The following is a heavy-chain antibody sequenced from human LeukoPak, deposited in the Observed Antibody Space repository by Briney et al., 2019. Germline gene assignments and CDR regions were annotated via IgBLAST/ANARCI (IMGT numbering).Heavy chain of an antibody. CDR1: GFTFSSYA. CDR3: AKKPSGYYDSSGYYYPFDY. D-gene: IGHD3-22*01. Sequence: GGSLRLSCAASGFTFSSYAMSWVRQAPGKGLEWVSAISGSGGSTYYADSVKGRFTISRDNSKNTLYLQMNSLRAEDTAVYYCAKKPSGYYDSSGYYYPFDYWGQGTLVTVSS. CDR2: ISGSGGST. J-gene: IGHJ4*02. V-gene: IGHV3-23*01.